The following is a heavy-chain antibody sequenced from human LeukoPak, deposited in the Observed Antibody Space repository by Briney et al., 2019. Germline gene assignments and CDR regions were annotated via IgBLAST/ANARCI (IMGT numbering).Heavy chain of an antibody. CDR2: INHSGST. CDR1: GGSFSGYY. J-gene: IGHJ4*02. CDR3: ARGRYSGSYGKVFDY. D-gene: IGHD1-26*01. Sequence: SETLSLTCAVYGGSFSGYYWSWLRQPPGKGLEWIGEINHSGSTNYNPSLKSRVTISVDTSKNQFSLKLSCVTAADTAVYYCARGRYSGSYGKVFDYWGQGTLVTVSS. V-gene: IGHV4-34*01.